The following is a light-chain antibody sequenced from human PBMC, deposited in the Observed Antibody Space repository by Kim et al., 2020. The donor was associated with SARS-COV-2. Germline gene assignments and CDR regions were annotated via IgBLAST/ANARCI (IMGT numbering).Light chain of an antibody. J-gene: IGKJ4*01. V-gene: IGKV3-11*01. CDR1: QSVSSY. Sequence: LSPGDSATLSCRASQSVSSYLAWYQQKPGQAPRLLIYDASHRATGIPARFSGSGSGTDFTLTVTSLEPEDFAVYYCQQSRNWPLTFGGGTKVDIK. CDR3: QQSRNWPLT. CDR2: DAS.